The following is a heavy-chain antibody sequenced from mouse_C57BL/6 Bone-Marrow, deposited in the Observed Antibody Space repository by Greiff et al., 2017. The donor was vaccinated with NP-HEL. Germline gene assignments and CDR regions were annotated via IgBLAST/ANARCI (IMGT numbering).Heavy chain of an antibody. CDR1: GYTFTSYW. D-gene: IGHD2-3*01. V-gene: IGHV1-64*01. J-gene: IGHJ2*01. CDR3: ARDEGWLPFDF. CDR2: IHPNSGST. Sequence: VQLQQPGAELVKPGASVKLSCKASGYTFTSYWMHWVKQRPGQGLEWIGMIHPNSGSTNYNEKFKSKATLTVDKSSSTADMQLSSLTSEDAAVYYCARDEGWLPFDFWGQGTTLTVSS.